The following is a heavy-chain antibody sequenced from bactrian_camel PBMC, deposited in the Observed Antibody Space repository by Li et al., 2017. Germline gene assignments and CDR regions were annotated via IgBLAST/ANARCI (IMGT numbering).Heavy chain of an antibody. Sequence: QLVESGGGSVQAGGSLRLSCAASAYTFRRNHVAWFRQIPDKEREGVAGIHTGGGSTYYADSVKGRFTISQDSAKNILYLQMHSLKPEDTAMYYCAARSVGWCPLFEHWLGKRAYTPGGCFANWGQGTQVTVS. V-gene: IGHV3S28*01. J-gene: IGHJ4*01. CDR3: AARSVGWCPLFEHWLGKRAYTPGGCFAN. D-gene: IGHD1*01. CDR1: AYTFRRNH. CDR2: IHTGGGST.